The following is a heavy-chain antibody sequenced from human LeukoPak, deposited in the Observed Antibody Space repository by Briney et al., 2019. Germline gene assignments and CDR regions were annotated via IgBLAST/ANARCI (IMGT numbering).Heavy chain of an antibody. Sequence: PGGTLRLSCAASGFTFNNYAMTWVRQAPGEGLQWVSSVISYGGSTYHADSVRGRFTISRDNSKDTLYLQMNSLRAEDTAIYYCAREGGGLTVAGRRGIDYWGQGSLVIVSS. CDR3: AREGGGLTVAGRRGIDY. CDR1: GFTFNNYA. V-gene: IGHV3-23*01. J-gene: IGHJ4*02. CDR2: VISYGGST. D-gene: IGHD6-19*01.